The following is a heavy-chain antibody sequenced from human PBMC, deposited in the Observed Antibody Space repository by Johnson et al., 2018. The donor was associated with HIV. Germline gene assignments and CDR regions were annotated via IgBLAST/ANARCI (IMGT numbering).Heavy chain of an antibody. V-gene: IGHV3-30*19. CDR1: GFTFSSYG. Sequence: QEKLVESGGGVVQPGGSLRLSCAASGFTFSSYGMHWVRQAPGQGLEWVAVISYDGSNKYYADSVKGRFTISRDNSKNTLYLQMNSLGAEDTAGYYCARDQVVEMATIIGDDAFDIWGQGTMVTVSS. CDR2: ISYDGSNK. J-gene: IGHJ3*02. CDR3: ARDQVVEMATIIGDDAFDI. D-gene: IGHD5-24*01.